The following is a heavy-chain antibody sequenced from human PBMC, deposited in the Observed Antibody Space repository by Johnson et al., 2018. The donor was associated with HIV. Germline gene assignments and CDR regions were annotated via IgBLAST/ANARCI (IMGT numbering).Heavy chain of an antibody. CDR3: ARTGGNHAFDI. V-gene: IGHV3-30*04. CDR2: ISYDGSNK. D-gene: IGHD4-23*01. Sequence: VQVVESGGGVVQPGRSLRLSCAASGFTFSSHAMHWVRQAPGKGLEWVAVISYDGSNKYYADSVKGRFTISRDNSKNTLYLQMNSLRAEDTAVYYCARTGGNHAFDIWGQGTMVTVSS. J-gene: IGHJ3*02. CDR1: GFTFSSHA.